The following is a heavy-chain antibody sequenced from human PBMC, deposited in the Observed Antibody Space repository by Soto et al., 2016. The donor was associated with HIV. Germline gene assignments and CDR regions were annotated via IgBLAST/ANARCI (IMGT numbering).Heavy chain of an antibody. J-gene: IGHJ3*02. CDR1: EFTFKDYY. Sequence: VQLVESGGGLVKPGGSLRLSCAASEFTFKDYYMTWIRQAPGKGLEWVSYISRSSTFSKVRRLCEGPFTISRDDDTKSLSLQMNSLRPEDAAVYYCASLKDVGAFDIWGQGTMVTVSS. V-gene: IGHV3-11*05. CDR2: ISRSSTFS. CDR3: ASLKDVGAFDI.